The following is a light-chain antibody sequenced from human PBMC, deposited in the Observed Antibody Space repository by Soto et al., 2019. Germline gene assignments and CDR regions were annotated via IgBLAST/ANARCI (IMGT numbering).Light chain of an antibody. CDR1: QAIGNY. CDR2: DAS. CDR3: QKYNIAPWT. Sequence: DLQMTQSPSSLSASVGDTVTITCRASQAIGNYLAWYQRKPGKVPQLLIYDASTLQSGVPSRFSGSGSGTDFTLTISSLQPEDVATYYCQKYNIAPWTFGQGTNVEIK. J-gene: IGKJ1*01. V-gene: IGKV1-27*01.